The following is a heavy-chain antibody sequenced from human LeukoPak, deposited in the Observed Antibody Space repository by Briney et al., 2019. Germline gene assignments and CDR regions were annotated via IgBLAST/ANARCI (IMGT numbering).Heavy chain of an antibody. V-gene: IGHV3-21*05. CDR3: ARDGTAAGLYFDL. CDR1: GFSLSSYS. J-gene: IGHJ4*01. Sequence: GGSLRLSCAASGFSLSSYSMDWVRQAPGKGLEWLSYIGYGGNIYYADSVKGRFTISRDNTKNSLSLQLNGLRAEDTAVYYCARDGTAAGLYFDLWGQGTLVTVSS. CDR2: IGYGGNI. D-gene: IGHD6-13*01.